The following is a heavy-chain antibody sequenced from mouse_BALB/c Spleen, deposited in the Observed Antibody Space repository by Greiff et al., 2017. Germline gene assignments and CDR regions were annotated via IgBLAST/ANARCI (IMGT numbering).Heavy chain of an antibody. CDR2: ISYSGST. J-gene: IGHJ4*01. V-gene: IGHV3-8*02. CDR3: ATGVRRIYYYAMDY. Sequence: VQLKESGPSLVKPSQTLSLTCSVTGDSITSGYWNWIRKFPGNKLEYMGYISYSGSTYYNPSLKSRISITRDTSKNQYYLQLNSVTTEDTATYYCATGVRRIYYYAMDYWGQGTSVTVSS. D-gene: IGHD2-14*01. CDR1: GDSITSGY.